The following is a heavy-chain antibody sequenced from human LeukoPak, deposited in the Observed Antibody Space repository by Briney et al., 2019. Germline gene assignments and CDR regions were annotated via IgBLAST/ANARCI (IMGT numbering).Heavy chain of an antibody. D-gene: IGHD6-13*01. CDR2: IKSKTDGGTT. V-gene: IGHV3-15*01. CDR3: TAERQLAFDY. J-gene: IGHJ4*02. CDR1: GFTFRSYG. Sequence: GTLRLSCAASGFTFRSYGMSWVRQAPGKGLEWVGRIKSKTDGGTTDYAALVKGRFTISRDDSKNTLYLQMNSLKTEDTAVYYCTAERQLAFDYWGQGTLVTVSS.